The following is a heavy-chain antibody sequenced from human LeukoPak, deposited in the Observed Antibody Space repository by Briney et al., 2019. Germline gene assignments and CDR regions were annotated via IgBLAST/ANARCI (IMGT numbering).Heavy chain of an antibody. CDR1: GFTFSTYS. J-gene: IGHJ4*02. Sequence: PGGSLRLSCAASGFTFSTYSMNWVRQAPGKGLEWVSYITSSSSTTYYADSVKGRFTISRDNSKNTLYLQMNSLRAEDTAVYHCARETVAGTLGYWGQGTLVTVSS. D-gene: IGHD6-19*01. V-gene: IGHV3-48*01. CDR2: ITSSSSTT. CDR3: ARETVAGTLGY.